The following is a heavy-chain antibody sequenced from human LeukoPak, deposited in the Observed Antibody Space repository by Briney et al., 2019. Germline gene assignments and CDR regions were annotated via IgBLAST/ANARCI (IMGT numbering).Heavy chain of an antibody. CDR2: INPSGGST. Sequence: ASVKVSCKASGYTFSNYDMNWVRQAPGQGLEWMGIINPSGGSTSYAQKFQGRVTMTRDTSTSTVYMELSSLRSEDTAVYYCARAIERDTAMHRFGLDYWGQGTLVTVSS. D-gene: IGHD5-18*01. V-gene: IGHV1-46*01. CDR1: GYTFSNYD. J-gene: IGHJ4*02. CDR3: ARAIERDTAMHRFGLDY.